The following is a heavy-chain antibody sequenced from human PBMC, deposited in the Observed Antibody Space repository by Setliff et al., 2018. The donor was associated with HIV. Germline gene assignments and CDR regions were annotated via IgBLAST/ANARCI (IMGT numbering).Heavy chain of an antibody. V-gene: IGHV5-51*01. CDR3: ASPGYRFAYILDI. D-gene: IGHD5-12*01. Sequence: PGESLKISCKSSGYTFTTYWIAWVRQVPGKGLEWMGIIYLGDSDSRYSPSFQGQVTMSVDKSINTAYLEWHSLKTSDTAIYYCASPGYRFAYILDIWGQGTMVTVSS. J-gene: IGHJ3*02. CDR1: GYTFTTYW. CDR2: IYLGDSDS.